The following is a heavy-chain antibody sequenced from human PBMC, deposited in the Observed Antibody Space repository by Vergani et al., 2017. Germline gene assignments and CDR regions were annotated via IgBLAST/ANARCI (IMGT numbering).Heavy chain of an antibody. CDR3: ARVNTDSSCHLYDWYYVDV. V-gene: IGHV4-34*01. J-gene: IGHJ6*01. Sequence: QVQLQQWGGGLLKPSETLSLTCVVNGGSFTSYHWTWIRQSPGAGLEWVGDIDHTGRPEYNPSLKSRLTMSVDKSRNQFSLTLSSVTATDTAIYFCARVNTDSSCHLYDWYYVDVWGQGTAVAVSP. CDR1: GGSFTSYH. CDR2: IDHTGRP. D-gene: IGHD3-3*01.